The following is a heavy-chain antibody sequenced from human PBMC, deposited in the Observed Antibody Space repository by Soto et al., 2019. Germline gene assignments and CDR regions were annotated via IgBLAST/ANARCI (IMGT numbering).Heavy chain of an antibody. Sequence: GASVKVSCKASGYSFADYDINWVRQAPGQGLEWMAWVNPNSGNAGYPPRFQGRLSMTRDTSMTTAYMQLSSLTSDDTAGDYCPSGLRCPDGNTWYLNV. V-gene: IGHV1-8*01. CDR1: GYSFADYD. CDR2: VNPNSGNA. CDR3: PSGLRCPDGNTWYLNV. D-gene: IGHD2-15*01. J-gene: IGHJ3*01.